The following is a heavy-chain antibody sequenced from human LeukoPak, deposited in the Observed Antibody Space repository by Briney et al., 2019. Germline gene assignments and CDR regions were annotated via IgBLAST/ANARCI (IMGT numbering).Heavy chain of an antibody. V-gene: IGHV4-31*11. CDR1: GGSFSGYY. Sequence: SETLSLTCAVYGGSFSGYYWSWIRQHPGKGLEWIGYIYYSGSTYYNPSLKSRVTISVDTSKNQFSLKLSSVTAADTAVYYCARSVELSPYYFDYWGQGTLVTVSS. J-gene: IGHJ4*02. CDR2: IYYSGST. D-gene: IGHD3-16*02. CDR3: ARSVELSPYYFDY.